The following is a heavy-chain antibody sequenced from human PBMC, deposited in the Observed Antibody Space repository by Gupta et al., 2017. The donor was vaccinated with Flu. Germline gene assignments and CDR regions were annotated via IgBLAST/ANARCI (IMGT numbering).Heavy chain of an antibody. D-gene: IGHD6-13*01. V-gene: IGHV3-7*01. CDR2: IKQDGSEK. J-gene: IGHJ4*02. CDR1: TFSSYW. Sequence: TFSSYWMSWVRQAPGKGLEWVANIKQDGSEKYYVDSVKGRFTISRDNAKNSLYLQMNSLRAEDTAVYYCARDDSSSWNDYWGQGTLVTVSS. CDR3: ARDDSSSWNDY.